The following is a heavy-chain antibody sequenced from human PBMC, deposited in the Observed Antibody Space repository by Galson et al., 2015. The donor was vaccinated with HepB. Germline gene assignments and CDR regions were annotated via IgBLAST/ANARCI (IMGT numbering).Heavy chain of an antibody. CDR2: IIPILGIA. D-gene: IGHD5-12*01. CDR3: ARRSGYSPSPDAFDI. CDR1: GGTFSSYT. V-gene: IGHV1-69*02. J-gene: IGHJ3*02. Sequence: SVKVSCKASGGTFSSYTISWVQQAPGQGLEWMGRIIPILGIANYAQKFQGRVTITADKSTSTAYMELSSLRSEDTAVSYCARRSGYSPSPDAFDIWGQGTMVTVSS.